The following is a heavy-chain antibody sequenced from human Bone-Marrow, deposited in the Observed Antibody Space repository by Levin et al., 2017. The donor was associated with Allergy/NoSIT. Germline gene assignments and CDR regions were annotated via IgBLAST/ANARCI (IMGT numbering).Heavy chain of an antibody. CDR3: TRDLYYYGSGRYYGF. J-gene: IGHJ4*02. D-gene: IGHD3-10*01. Sequence: GGSLRLSCAASGFTFSDFWMSWVRQAPGKGLEWVASIQQTGSEMYYVDSVKGRFTISRDNAKNSLYLEMNSLRVDDTATYYCTRDLYYYGSGRYYGFWGQGTLVTVSS. CDR2: IQQTGSEM. CDR1: GFTFSDFW. V-gene: IGHV3-7*04.